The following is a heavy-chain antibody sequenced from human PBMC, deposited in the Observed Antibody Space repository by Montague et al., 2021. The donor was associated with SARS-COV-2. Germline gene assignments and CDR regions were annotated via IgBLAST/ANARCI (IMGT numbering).Heavy chain of an antibody. V-gene: IGHV4-34*01. Sequence: SETLSLTCAVYGGSFSGYYWTWIRQSPRKGLEWIGEINHSGSTNYNPSLKSRVTISVDTSKNQFSLKLSSVTAAGTAVYYCACGEITTWGLIYYYGMDVWGQGTTVTVSS. CDR3: ACGEITTWGLIYYYGMDV. CDR2: INHSGST. CDR1: GGSFSGYY. J-gene: IGHJ6*02. D-gene: IGHD4-11*01.